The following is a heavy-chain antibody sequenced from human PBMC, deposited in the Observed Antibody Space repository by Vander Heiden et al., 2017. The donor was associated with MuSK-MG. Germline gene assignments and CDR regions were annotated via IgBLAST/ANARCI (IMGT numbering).Heavy chain of an antibody. CDR3: ARRQSRPGNYYFDY. D-gene: IGHD2-2*01. Sequence: QLQLQESGPGLVKPSETLSLTCTVSGGSISSSDYCWGWIRQPPGKGLEWIGIIYYSGSTYYNPSLKSRVTISIDTSKNQFSLKLSSVTAADTAVYYCARRQSRPGNYYFDYWGQGSLVTVSS. J-gene: IGHJ4*02. V-gene: IGHV4-39*01. CDR1: GGSISSSDYC. CDR2: IYYSGST.